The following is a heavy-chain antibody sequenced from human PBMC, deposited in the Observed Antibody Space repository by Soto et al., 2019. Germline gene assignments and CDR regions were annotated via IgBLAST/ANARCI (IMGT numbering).Heavy chain of an antibody. Sequence: QVQLVQSGAEVKKPGSSVKVSCKASGGTFSSYAISWVRQAPGQGLEWMGGIIHIFGTANYEQKFQGRVTITADESTSPAYMELSSLRSEDTAVYYCARDLGSGSTPYGMDVWGQGTTVTVSS. CDR3: ARDLGSGSTPYGMDV. V-gene: IGHV1-69*01. D-gene: IGHD3-10*01. J-gene: IGHJ6*02. CDR2: IIHIFGTA. CDR1: GGTFSSYA.